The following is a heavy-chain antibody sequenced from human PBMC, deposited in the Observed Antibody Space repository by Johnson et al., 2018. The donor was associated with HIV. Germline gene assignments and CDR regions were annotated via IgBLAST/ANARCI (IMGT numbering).Heavy chain of an antibody. CDR2: IGTAGDT. V-gene: IGHV3-13*01. D-gene: IGHD1-26*01. CDR1: GFSVSTYD. Sequence: EVQLVESGGGLVQPGGSLRLSCAASGFSVSTYDMHWVRQATGKGLEWVSAIGTAGDTYYPGSVKGRFTISREKAKNSLYLQMNSLRAGDTALYYCTTDVPGGPYYNAFDIWGQGTMVTVSS. CDR3: TTDVPGGPYYNAFDI. J-gene: IGHJ3*02.